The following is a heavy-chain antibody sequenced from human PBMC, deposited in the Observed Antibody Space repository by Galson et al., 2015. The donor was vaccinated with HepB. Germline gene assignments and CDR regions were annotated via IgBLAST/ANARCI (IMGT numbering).Heavy chain of an antibody. CDR3: ARGSRGWIWFGEFLFDY. CDR1: GFTFSSYG. D-gene: IGHD3-10*01. Sequence: SLRLSCAASGFTFSSYGMHWVRQAPGKGLEWVAVIWYDGSNKYYADSVKGRFTFSRDNSRNTLYLQMNSLRAEDTAVYYCARGSRGWIWFGEFLFDYWGQGTLATVSS. CDR2: IWYDGSNK. V-gene: IGHV3-33*08. J-gene: IGHJ4*02.